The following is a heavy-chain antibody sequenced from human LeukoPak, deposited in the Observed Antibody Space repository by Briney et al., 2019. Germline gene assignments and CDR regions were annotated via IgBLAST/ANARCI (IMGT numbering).Heavy chain of an antibody. CDR1: GGSFSGYY. D-gene: IGHD3-22*01. CDR2: INHSGST. Sequence: SETLSLTCAVYGGSFSGYYWSWIRQPPGKGLEWIGEINHSGSTNYNPSLKSRVTISVDTSKNQFSLKLSSVTAADTAVYYCARCYDSIDYYYYGMDVWGQGTTVTVSS. CDR3: ARCYDSIDYYYYGMDV. V-gene: IGHV4-34*01. J-gene: IGHJ6*02.